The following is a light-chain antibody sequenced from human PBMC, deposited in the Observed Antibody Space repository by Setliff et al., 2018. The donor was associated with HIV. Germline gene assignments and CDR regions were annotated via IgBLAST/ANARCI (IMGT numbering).Light chain of an antibody. CDR2: EVT. J-gene: IGLJ3*02. V-gene: IGLV2-23*02. Sequence: QSVLTQPASVSGSPGQSITISCTGTSSDVGGYNLVSWYQRHPGKAPKLMIYEVTKRPSGISDRFSGSKSGYTASLTISGLQAEDESDYYCSSYAGYGTGMFGGGTKVTVL. CDR1: SSDVGGYNL. CDR3: SSYAGYGTGM.